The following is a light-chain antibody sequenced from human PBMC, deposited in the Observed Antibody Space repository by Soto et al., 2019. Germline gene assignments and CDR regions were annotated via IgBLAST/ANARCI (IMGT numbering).Light chain of an antibody. V-gene: IGLV2-14*01. CDR1: SSDVGAYSY. CDR2: EVT. Sequence: QSALTQPASVSGSPGQSITISCTGTSSDVGAYSYVSWYQHHPGKVPKLLIYEVTNRPSGVSDRFSGSKSGNTASLTISGLQAEDEADYYCSSKRDSSTLFGFGTGTKVTVL. J-gene: IGLJ1*01. CDR3: SSKRDSSTLFG.